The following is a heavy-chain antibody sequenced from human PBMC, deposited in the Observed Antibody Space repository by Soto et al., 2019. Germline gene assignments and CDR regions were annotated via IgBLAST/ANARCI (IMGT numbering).Heavy chain of an antibody. J-gene: IGHJ3*02. D-gene: IGHD3-16*01. CDR3: ARSPLGYDYVRQTWREVGDSFDI. Sequence: XETLSLPCAIYGGSLGGFHWTWLRQAPGKGLEWIGELIHGGSTNYNPSLKSRVSFSLDTSKNQFSLHLMSVTAADTAVYYCARSPLGYDYVRQTWREVGDSFDIWGRGTMVTV. V-gene: IGHV4-34*12. CDR1: GGSLGGFH. CDR2: LIHGGST.